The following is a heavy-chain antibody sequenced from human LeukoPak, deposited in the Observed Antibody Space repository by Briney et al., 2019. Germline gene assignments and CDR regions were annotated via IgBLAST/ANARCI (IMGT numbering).Heavy chain of an antibody. V-gene: IGHV4-4*09. CDR1: GGSISSYY. CDR2: IYTSGST. D-gene: IGHD3-10*01. J-gene: IGHJ5*02. Sequence: SETLSLTCTVSGGSISSYYWSWIRQPPGKGLEWIGYIYTSGSTNYNPSLKSRVTISVDTSKNQFSLKLSSVTAADTAVYYCARHYVCFGELRFDPWGQGTLVTVSS. CDR3: ARHYVCFGELRFDP.